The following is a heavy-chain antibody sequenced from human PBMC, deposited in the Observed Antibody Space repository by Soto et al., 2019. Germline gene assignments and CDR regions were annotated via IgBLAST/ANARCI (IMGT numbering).Heavy chain of an antibody. CDR3: TRGLLGGAPSYTFHGMDV. J-gene: IGHJ6*01. D-gene: IGHD1-26*01. CDR2: SRNRVNSHTT. CDR1: GFTFSDHY. Sequence: EVQLVESGGGLVQPGGSLRLSCAASGFTFSDHYMDWVRQAPGKGLEWVARSRNRVNSHTTEYAASVKGRFTISRDESKSSLYLQMNSLKIEDTAVYYCTRGLLGGAPSYTFHGMDVWSQGTTVTVSS. V-gene: IGHV3-72*01.